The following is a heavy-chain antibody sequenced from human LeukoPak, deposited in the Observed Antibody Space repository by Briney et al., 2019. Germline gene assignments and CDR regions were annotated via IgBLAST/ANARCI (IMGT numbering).Heavy chain of an antibody. CDR2: ISSSSSYI. CDR3: ARSLWFGESANFDY. J-gene: IGHJ4*02. V-gene: IGHV3-21*01. Sequence: GGSLRLSCGASGFIFSSYSMNWVRQAPGKGLQWVSSISSSSSYIYYADSVKGRFTISRDNAKNSLFLQMNSLRSEDTAVYYCARSLWFGESANFDYWGQGTLVTVSS. CDR1: GFIFSSYS. D-gene: IGHD3-10*01.